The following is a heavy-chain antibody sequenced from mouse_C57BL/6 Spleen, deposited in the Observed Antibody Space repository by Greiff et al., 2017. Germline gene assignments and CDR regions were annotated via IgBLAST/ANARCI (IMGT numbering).Heavy chain of an antibody. V-gene: IGHV1-7*01. CDR3: ARRGDGYSHYFDY. CDR1: GYTFPSYW. Sequence: QVQLQQSGAELAKPGASVKLSCKASGYTFPSYWMHWVKQRPGQGLEWIGYITPSSGYTKYNQKFKDKATLTADKSSSTAYMQLSSLTYEDSAVYYCARRGDGYSHYFDYWGQGTTLTVAA. J-gene: IGHJ2*01. CDR2: ITPSSGYT. D-gene: IGHD2-3*01.